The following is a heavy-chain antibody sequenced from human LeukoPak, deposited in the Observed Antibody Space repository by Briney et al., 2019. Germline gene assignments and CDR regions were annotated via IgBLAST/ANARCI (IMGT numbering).Heavy chain of an antibody. CDR1: GYRFTSYW. Sequence: GESLKISCKGSGYRFTSYWIGWVRQRPGKGLEGMAIIYPGDFDARYSPSFQGHVTISVDNSISTAYLQWSSLKASDTAMYYCARPPSGYDLLNLDYWGQGTLVTVSS. J-gene: IGHJ4*02. CDR2: IYPGDFDA. V-gene: IGHV5-51*01. D-gene: IGHD5-12*01. CDR3: ARPPSGYDLLNLDY.